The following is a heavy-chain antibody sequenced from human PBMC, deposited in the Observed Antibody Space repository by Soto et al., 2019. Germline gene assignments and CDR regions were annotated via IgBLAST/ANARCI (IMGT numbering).Heavy chain of an antibody. J-gene: IGHJ4*02. D-gene: IGHD3-10*01. V-gene: IGHV4-39*01. Sequence: PSETLSLTCTVSGVSISSSYYYWGWIRQPPGEGLEWIGSIDYSGSTYYNPSLKSRVTISIDTSKNQFSLRLSSVTAADTAVYYCARGLFVSGIYYRHYFDLWGQGALVTVSS. CDR2: IDYSGST. CDR3: ARGLFVSGIYYRHYFDL. CDR1: GVSISSSYYY.